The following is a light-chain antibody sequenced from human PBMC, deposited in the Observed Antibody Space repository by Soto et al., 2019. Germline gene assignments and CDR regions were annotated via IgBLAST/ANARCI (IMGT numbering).Light chain of an antibody. CDR1: QSVSSY. J-gene: IGKJ2*01. V-gene: IGKV3-11*01. CDR2: DAS. CDR3: QQRFNWPRFT. Sequence: EIVLTQSPATLSLSPGERATLSCRASQSVSSYLAWYQQKPGRAPRLLIYDASNRATGIPARFSGGWSGTDFTLTISSLEPEDFAVYYCQQRFNWPRFTFGQGTKLEIK.